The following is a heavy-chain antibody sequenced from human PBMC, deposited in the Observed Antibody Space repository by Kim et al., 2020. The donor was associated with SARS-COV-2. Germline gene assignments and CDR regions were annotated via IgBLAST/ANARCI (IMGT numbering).Heavy chain of an antibody. D-gene: IGHD2-2*01. Sequence: GALRLSCAASGFTFSSYSMNWVRQAPGKGLEWVSSISSSSYIYYADSVKGRFTISRDNAKNSLYLQMNSLRAEDTAVYYCARGGSRWGNYYYYGMDVWGQGTTVTVSS. CDR2: ISSSSYI. J-gene: IGHJ6*02. V-gene: IGHV3-21*01. CDR3: ARGGSRWGNYYYYGMDV. CDR1: GFTFSSYS.